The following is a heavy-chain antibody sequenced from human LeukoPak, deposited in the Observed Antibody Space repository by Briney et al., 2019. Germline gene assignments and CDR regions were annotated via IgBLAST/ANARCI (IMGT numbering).Heavy chain of an antibody. CDR2: IYYSGST. J-gene: IGHJ5*02. V-gene: IGHV4-30-4*01. CDR1: GGSISSGDYY. Sequence: SETLSLTCTVSGGSISSGDYYWSWIRQPPGKGLEWIGYIYYSGSTYYNPSLKSRVTISVDTSKNQFSLKLSSVTAADTAVYYCARGSPPYWFDPWGQGTLVTVSS. CDR3: ARGSPPYWFDP.